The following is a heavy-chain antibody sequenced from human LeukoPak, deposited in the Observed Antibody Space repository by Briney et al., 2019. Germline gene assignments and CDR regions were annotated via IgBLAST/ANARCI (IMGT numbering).Heavy chain of an antibody. CDR1: GDSISSYS. D-gene: IGHD3-16*02. CDR2: VSYSGST. J-gene: IGHJ4*02. CDR3: ARARGTYRSTDS. V-gene: IGHV4-59*01. Sequence: NPSETLSLTCTVSGDSISSYSWTWIRQPPGKGLECIGYVSYSGSTNYNPSLKSRVTISVDTSKNQFSLRLSSVTAADTAVYYCARARGTYRSTDSWGQGTLVTVSS.